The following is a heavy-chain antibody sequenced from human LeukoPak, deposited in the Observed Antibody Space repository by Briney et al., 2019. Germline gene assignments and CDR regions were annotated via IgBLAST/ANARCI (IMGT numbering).Heavy chain of an antibody. V-gene: IGHV5-51*03. CDR3: ARYGSSSFHY. D-gene: IGHD4-17*01. Sequence: KTGESLKISCKGSGYTFTAYWIGWVRQKPGKGLEFMGMIYPGDSDTRYSPSFQGQVTMSADKSINTAYLQWRSLQASDTPTYYCARYGSSSFHYWGQGTLVTASS. J-gene: IGHJ4*02. CDR2: IYPGDSDT. CDR1: GYTFTAYW.